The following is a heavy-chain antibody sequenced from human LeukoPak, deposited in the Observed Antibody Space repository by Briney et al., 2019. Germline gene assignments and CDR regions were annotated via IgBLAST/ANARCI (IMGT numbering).Heavy chain of an antibody. V-gene: IGHV1-69*13. CDR2: IIPIFGTA. CDR1: GGTFSSYA. CDR3: ARKSDWCPHGYNGFDP. Sequence: SVKVSCKASGGTFSSYAISWVRQAPGPGLEWMGGIIPIFGTANYAQKFQGRVTITADESTSTAYMELRSLRSEDTAVYYCARKSDWCPHGYNGFDPWGQGTLVTVSS. J-gene: IGHJ5*02. D-gene: IGHD3-9*01.